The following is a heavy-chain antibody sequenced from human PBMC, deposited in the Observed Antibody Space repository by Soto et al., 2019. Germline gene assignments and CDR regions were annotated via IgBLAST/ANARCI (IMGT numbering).Heavy chain of an antibody. CDR3: ARDRRGVSVTGGGFDS. V-gene: IGHV1-18*01. D-gene: IGHD2-8*02. CDR2: ISPYNGNT. J-gene: IGHJ4*02. Sequence: QVQLVQSGGEVKKPGASVKVSCKASGYTFSNFGLSWVRQAPGQGLELMGWISPYNGNTNYAQKLQGRLTMTADTSTSTAYMELRSLGSDETAVYYCARDRRGVSVTGGGFDSWGQGTLVTVSS. CDR1: GYTFSNFG.